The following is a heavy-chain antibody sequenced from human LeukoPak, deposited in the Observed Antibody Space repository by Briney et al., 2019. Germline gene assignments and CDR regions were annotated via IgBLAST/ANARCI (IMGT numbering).Heavy chain of an antibody. Sequence: ASVKVSCKASGYTFTSYAIHWVRQAPGQRLEWMGWISAYNGDTNYAQNLQGRVTMTTDTSTNTAYMELRSLRSDDTAVYYCAREPTSQTVLRFLEWLPTEDVRDGMDVWGQGTTVTVSS. D-gene: IGHD3-3*01. J-gene: IGHJ6*02. CDR3: AREPTSQTVLRFLEWLPTEDVRDGMDV. CDR1: GYTFTSYA. V-gene: IGHV1-18*01. CDR2: ISAYNGDT.